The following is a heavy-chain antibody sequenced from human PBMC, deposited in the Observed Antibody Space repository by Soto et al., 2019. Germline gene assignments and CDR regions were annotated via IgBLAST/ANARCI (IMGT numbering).Heavy chain of an antibody. J-gene: IGHJ6*02. CDR1: GFTFSSYW. CDR3: ARDFYDYVWGSYRYYSYYGMDV. D-gene: IGHD3-16*02. CDR2: IKQDGSEK. Sequence: GGSLRLSCAASGFTFSSYWMSWVRQAPGKGLEWVANIKQDGSEKYYVDSVKGRFTISRDNAKNSLYLQMNSLRAEDTAVYYCARDFYDYVWGSYRYYSYYGMDVWGQGTTVTVSS. V-gene: IGHV3-7*05.